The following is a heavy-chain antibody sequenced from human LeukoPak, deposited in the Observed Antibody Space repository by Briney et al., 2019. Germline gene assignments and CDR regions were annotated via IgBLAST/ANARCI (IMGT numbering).Heavy chain of an antibody. CDR3: ARDIAARRYFDY. Sequence: PSETLSLTCTVSGGSISTYYWSWIRQHPGKGLEWIGYIYYSGSTYYNPSLKSRVTISVDTSKNQFSLKLSSVTAADTAVYYCARDIAARRYFDYWGQGTLVTVSS. CDR2: IYYSGST. V-gene: IGHV4-59*06. D-gene: IGHD6-6*01. CDR1: GGSISTYY. J-gene: IGHJ4*02.